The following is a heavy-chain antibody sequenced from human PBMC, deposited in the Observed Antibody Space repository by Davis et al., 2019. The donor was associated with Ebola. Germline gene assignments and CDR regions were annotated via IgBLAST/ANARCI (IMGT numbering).Heavy chain of an antibody. CDR2: INPDGRTT. CDR1: GLTFTNNW. CDR3: ARVGAGGGFDY. V-gene: IGHV3-74*03. J-gene: IGHJ4*02. D-gene: IGHD1-26*01. Sequence: GESLKISCVASGLTFTNNWIFWVRQAPGKGLVWVSSINPDGRTTTYADFVKGRFTISRDNSKNTLYLQMNSLRAEDTAVYYCARVGAGGGFDYWGQGTLVTVSS.